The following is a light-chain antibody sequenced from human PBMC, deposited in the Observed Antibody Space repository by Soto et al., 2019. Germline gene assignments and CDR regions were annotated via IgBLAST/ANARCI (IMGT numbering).Light chain of an antibody. CDR1: QTISSW. CDR3: QHYNRYAEA. CDR2: KAS. J-gene: IGKJ1*01. V-gene: IGKV1-5*03. Sequence: DIEMTQSPSTLSGSLGDRVTLTCRASQTISSWLAWYQQKPGKAPKLLIYKASNLKIGVPSRFSGSGSGTEFTLTSIDLQAYDFETYYCQHYNRYAEAFGQGTKVELK.